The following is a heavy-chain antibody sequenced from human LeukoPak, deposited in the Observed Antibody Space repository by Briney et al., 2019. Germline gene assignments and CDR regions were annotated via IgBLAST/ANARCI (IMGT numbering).Heavy chain of an antibody. D-gene: IGHD1-26*01. CDR2: ISAYNGNT. CDR1: GYTFTSYG. J-gene: IGHJ4*02. CDR3: ARDIVAAGLFLDY. Sequence: ASVKVSCKTSGYTFTSYGITWVRQAPGQGLEWMGWISAYNGNTHYVQNLKGRVIMTTDPSTTTVYMELSNLRSDDTAVYYCARDIVAAGLFLDYWGQGTPVTVSS. V-gene: IGHV1-18*01.